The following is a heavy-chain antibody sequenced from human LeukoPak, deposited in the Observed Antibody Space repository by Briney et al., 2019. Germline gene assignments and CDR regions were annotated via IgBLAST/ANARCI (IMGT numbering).Heavy chain of an antibody. Sequence: HPGGSLRLSCAASGFTFSSYGMSWVRQAPGKGLEWVSAISGSGGSTYYADSVKGRFTISRDNSKNTLYLQMNSLRAEDTAVYYCARDRGDGYNYGEYFQHWGQGTLVTVSS. D-gene: IGHD5-24*01. CDR2: ISGSGGST. CDR1: GFTFSSYG. J-gene: IGHJ1*01. V-gene: IGHV3-23*01. CDR3: ARDRGDGYNYGEYFQH.